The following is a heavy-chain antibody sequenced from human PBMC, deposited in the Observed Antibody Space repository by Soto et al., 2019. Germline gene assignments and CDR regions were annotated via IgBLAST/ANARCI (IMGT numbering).Heavy chain of an antibody. J-gene: IGHJ2*01. CDR3: ARVKVKYSSSWYSQYWYFDL. D-gene: IGHD6-13*01. V-gene: IGHV1-69*01. CDR2: IIPSLGAA. Sequence: QVQLVQSGAEVKKPGSSVKVSCKASGGTFSRYVISWVRQAPGQGPEWMGGIIPSLGAANYAQKFQDRVTITADESTSTAYMELGSLRSEDTAMYYCARVKVKYSSSWYSQYWYFDLWGRGILVTVSS. CDR1: GGTFSRYV.